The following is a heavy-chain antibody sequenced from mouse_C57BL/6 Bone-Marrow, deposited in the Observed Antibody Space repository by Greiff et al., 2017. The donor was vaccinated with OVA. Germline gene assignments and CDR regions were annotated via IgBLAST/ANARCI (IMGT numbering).Heavy chain of an antibody. J-gene: IGHJ2*01. CDR1: GYAFTNYL. V-gene: IGHV1-54*01. D-gene: IGHD1-1*01. CDR3: ESATNYNGSSWDY. CDR2: INPGSGGT. Sequence: VQLQQSGAELVRPGTSVKVSCKASGYAFTNYLIEWVKQRPGQGLEWIGVINPGSGGTNYTEKFKGKATLPADKSSSTAYMQCSSLTSEDSAVDFCESATNYNGSSWDYWCQGTTLTVSS.